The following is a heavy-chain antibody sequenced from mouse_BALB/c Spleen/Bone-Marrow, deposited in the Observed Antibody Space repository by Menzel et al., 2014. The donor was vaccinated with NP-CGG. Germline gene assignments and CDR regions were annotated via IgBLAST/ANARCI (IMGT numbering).Heavy chain of an antibody. D-gene: IGHD2-3*01. J-gene: IGHJ3*01. CDR2: INPDSSTI. Sequence: VKVVESGGGLVEPGGSLKLSCAASGFDFSGFWMGWVRQVPGKGLEWIGEINPDSSTINYTLSLKDRFIISRDNAKNNLYLQISKVRSEDATLYYCSRLGYYGGFAYWGQGTLVTVSS. V-gene: IGHV4-1*02. CDR3: SRLGYYGGFAY. CDR1: GFDFSGFW.